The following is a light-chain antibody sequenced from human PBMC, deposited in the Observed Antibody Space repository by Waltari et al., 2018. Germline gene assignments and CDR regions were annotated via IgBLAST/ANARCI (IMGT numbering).Light chain of an antibody. CDR2: AAS. CDR1: QSVSDY. V-gene: IGKV3-11*01. J-gene: IGKJ5*01. CDR3: QQRSNWPIS. Sequence: SCRASQSVSDYLAWYQQKPGQAPRLLISAASNRATGIPARFSGSGSGTDFTLTISSLEPEDFAFYYCQQRSNWPISSGQGTRLEIK.